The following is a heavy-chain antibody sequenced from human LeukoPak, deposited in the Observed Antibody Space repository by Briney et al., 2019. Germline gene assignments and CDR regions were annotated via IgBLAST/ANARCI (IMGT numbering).Heavy chain of an antibody. J-gene: IGHJ4*02. CDR3: ARRRYFDSTGCNPSHYFDY. D-gene: IGHD3-22*01. CDR2: IYHPVDT. Sequence: SETLSLICAVSGDSFIGSYWSWIRQAPGKGLEWIGYIYHPVDTSYNPSLQSRVTISADISKKQFSLRMTSVTAADTAVYYCARRRYFDSTGCNPSHYFDYWGQGILVTVSS. CDR1: GDSFIGSY. V-gene: IGHV4-59*01.